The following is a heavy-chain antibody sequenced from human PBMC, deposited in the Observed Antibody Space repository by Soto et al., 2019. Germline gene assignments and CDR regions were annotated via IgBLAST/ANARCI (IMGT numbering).Heavy chain of an antibody. J-gene: IGHJ6*02. CDR2: ISGSGGST. D-gene: IGHD5-18*01. CDR1: GFTFSSYA. V-gene: IGHV3-23*01. CDR3: AKEGGYSYGSNYYGMDV. Sequence: EVQLSESGGGLVQPGGSLRLSCAASGFTFSSYAMSWVRQAPGKGLEWVSAISGSGGSTYYADSVKGRFTISRDNSKNTLYLQMNSLRAEDTAVYYCAKEGGYSYGSNYYGMDVWGQGTTVTVSS.